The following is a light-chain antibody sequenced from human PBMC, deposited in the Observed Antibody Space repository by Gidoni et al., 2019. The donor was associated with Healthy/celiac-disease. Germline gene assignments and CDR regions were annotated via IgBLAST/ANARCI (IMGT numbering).Light chain of an antibody. J-gene: IGKJ4*01. Sequence: EIVLTQSPATLSFSSGARATLSCRASQSVSSYLAWYQQKPGQAPRLLIYDASNRATGIPARFSGSGSGTDFTLTISSLEPEDFAVYYCQQRSNWPGLTFGGGTKVEIK. CDR3: QQRSNWPGLT. CDR2: DAS. CDR1: QSVSSY. V-gene: IGKV3-11*01.